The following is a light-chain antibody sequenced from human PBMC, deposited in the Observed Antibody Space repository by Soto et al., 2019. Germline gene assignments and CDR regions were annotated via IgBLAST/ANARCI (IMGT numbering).Light chain of an antibody. V-gene: IGLV2-14*01. CDR1: SSDVGGYNY. J-gene: IGLJ1*01. Sequence: QSALTQPASVSGSPGQSITISCTGTSSDVGGYNYVSWYQQHPVKAPKLMIYEVSNRPSGVSNRFSGSKSGNTASLTISGLQAEDEADYYCSSYTSIITLYVFGSGTKGTVL. CDR3: SSYTSIITLYV. CDR2: EVS.